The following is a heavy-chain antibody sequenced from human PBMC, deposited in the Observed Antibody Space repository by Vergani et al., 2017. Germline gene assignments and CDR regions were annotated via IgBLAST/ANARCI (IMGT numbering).Heavy chain of an antibody. J-gene: IGHJ3*02. CDR3: AGGRVVVTADPGVDAIDI. CDR1: GGSISSYY. V-gene: IGHV4-59*01. Sequence: QVQLQESGPGLVKPSETLSLTCTVSGGSISSYYWSWIRQPPGKGLEWIGYIYSSGSTNYNSSLKSRVTISVDTSKNQFSLKLSSVTAADTAVYYCAGGRVVVTADPGVDAIDIGGQGTMVTVAS. CDR2: IYSSGST. D-gene: IGHD2-15*01.